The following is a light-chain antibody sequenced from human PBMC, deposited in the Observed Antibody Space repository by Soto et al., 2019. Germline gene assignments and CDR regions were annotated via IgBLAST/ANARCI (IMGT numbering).Light chain of an antibody. J-gene: IGKJ1*01. CDR1: QSVSSN. Sequence: EIVMTQSPGSLSVSPGEGATLSCRARQSVSSNLAWXQQKPGQAPRLLIYGASTRATGIPARFSGSGSGTEFTLTISSLQSEDFAVYYCQQYDDWPATFGQGTKVDIK. V-gene: IGKV3-15*01. CDR2: GAS. CDR3: QQYDDWPAT.